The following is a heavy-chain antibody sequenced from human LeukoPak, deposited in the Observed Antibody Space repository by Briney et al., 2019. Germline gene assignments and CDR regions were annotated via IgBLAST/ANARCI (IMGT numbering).Heavy chain of an antibody. V-gene: IGHV4-39*01. CDR1: GGSISSSSYY. J-gene: IGHJ4*02. Sequence: SETLSPICSGSGGSISSSSYYWGWIRQPPGKGLEWIGSIYYGRRTYSNPSLKSRVTISVDTSKSQYSLKLTSVTAADTAVYYGASSRSGYYYIFDYWGQGTLVTVSS. CDR3: ASSRSGYYYIFDY. CDR2: IYYGRRT. D-gene: IGHD3-22*01.